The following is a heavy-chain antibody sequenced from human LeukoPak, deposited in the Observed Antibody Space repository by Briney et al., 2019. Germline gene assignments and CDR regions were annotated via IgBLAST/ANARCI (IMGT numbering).Heavy chain of an antibody. J-gene: IGHJ4*02. Sequence: PGGSLRLSCSASGLTLSGYWMHWVRQIPGKGLVWVSRIDSDGSGTSYADSVKGRFTISRDNSKNTLYLQMNSLRAEDTAVYYCARVGYSSGWYRNWGQRTLVTVSS. D-gene: IGHD6-19*01. CDR1: GLTLSGYW. V-gene: IGHV3-74*01. CDR2: IDSDGSGT. CDR3: ARVGYSSGWYRN.